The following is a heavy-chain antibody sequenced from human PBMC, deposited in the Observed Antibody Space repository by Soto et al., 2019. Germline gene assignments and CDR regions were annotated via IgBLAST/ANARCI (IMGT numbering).Heavy chain of an antibody. CDR2: IYYSGST. CDR1: GGSISSYY. Sequence: SETLSLTCTVSGGSISSYYWSWIRQPPGKGLEWIGYIYYSGSTNYNPSLKSRVTISVDTSKNQFSLKLSSVTAADTAVYYCARDQYDSSRYFDYWGQGTLVTVSS. J-gene: IGHJ4*02. D-gene: IGHD3-22*01. V-gene: IGHV4-59*01. CDR3: ARDQYDSSRYFDY.